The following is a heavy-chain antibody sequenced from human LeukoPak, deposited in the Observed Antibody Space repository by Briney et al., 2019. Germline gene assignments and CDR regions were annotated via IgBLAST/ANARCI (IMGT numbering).Heavy chain of an antibody. D-gene: IGHD1-1*01. J-gene: IGHJ4*02. V-gene: IGHV3-23*01. CDR3: AKEMYNWNDGEAGYFDY. Sequence: GGSLRLSCAASGFTFSSYAMSWVRQAPGKGLEWVSAISGSGGSTYYADSVKGRFTISRDNSKNTLYLQMNSLRAEDTAVYYCAKEMYNWNDGEAGYFDYWGQGTLVTVSS. CDR2: ISGSGGST. CDR1: GFTFSSYA.